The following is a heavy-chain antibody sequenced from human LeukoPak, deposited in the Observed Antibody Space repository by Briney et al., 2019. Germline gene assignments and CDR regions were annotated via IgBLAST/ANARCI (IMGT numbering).Heavy chain of an antibody. CDR2: INHSGST. CDR3: ARIDSRYLLDY. V-gene: IGHV4-34*01. J-gene: IGHJ4*02. Sequence: SETLSLTCAVYGGSFTGYYWSWIRQPPGKGLEWIGEINHSGSTNCNPSLKSRVTISVDTSKNQFSLKLSSVTAADTAVCYCARIDSRYLLDYWGQGTLVTVSS. D-gene: IGHD3-22*01. CDR1: GGSFTGYY.